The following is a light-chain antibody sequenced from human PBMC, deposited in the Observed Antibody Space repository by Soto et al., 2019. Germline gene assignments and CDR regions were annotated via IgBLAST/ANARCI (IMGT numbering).Light chain of an antibody. CDR2: EVN. J-gene: IGLJ1*01. CDR3: TSYAGGNHV. Sequence: QSALTQPPSASGSPGQSVTISCTGTSSDVGGYNYVSWYQQYPGKVPKLMVYEVNKRPSGVPDRFSGSKSGNTASLTVSGLQADDEADYYCTSYAGGNHVFGTGTKVTVL. V-gene: IGLV2-8*01. CDR1: SSDVGGYNY.